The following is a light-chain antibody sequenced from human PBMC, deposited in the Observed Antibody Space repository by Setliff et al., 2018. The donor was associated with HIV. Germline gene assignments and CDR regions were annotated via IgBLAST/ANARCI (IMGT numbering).Light chain of an antibody. CDR3: SAWRSSGPLVV. CDR1: NSDIGGYNY. CDR2: QVS. V-gene: IGLV2-14*01. J-gene: IGLJ1*01. Sequence: SVLTQPASVSGSPGQSITISCTGTNSDIGGYNYVSWYQQHPGKGPKLIIFQVSNRPSGISDRFSGAKSGNTASLTISGLQAEDEAEYHCSAWRSSGPLVVFGTGTKVTVL.